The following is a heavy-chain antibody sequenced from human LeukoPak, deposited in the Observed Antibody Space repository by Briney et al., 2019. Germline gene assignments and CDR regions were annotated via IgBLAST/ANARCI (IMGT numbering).Heavy chain of an antibody. CDR1: GFTFSSYS. J-gene: IGHJ4*02. CDR3: VASLPGGPYYDFWSGYYTPGY. V-gene: IGHV3-21*01. Sequence: GGSLRLSCAASGFTFSSYSMNWVRQAPGKGLEWVSSISSSSSYIYYADSVKGRFTISRDNAKNSLYLQMNSLRAEDTAVYYCVASLPGGPYYDFWSGYYTPGYWGQGTLVTVSS. CDR2: ISSSSSYI. D-gene: IGHD3-3*01.